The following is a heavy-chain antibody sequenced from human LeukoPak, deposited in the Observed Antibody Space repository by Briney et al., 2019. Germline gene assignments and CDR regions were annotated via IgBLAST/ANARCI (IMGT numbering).Heavy chain of an antibody. J-gene: IGHJ4*02. Sequence: GGSLRLSCAASGFTFRSYAMSWVRQAPGKGLEWVSGISDSGGRTYYADSVKGRFTISRDNSKNTLYLQMNSLRAEDTAVYYCARDNYDSSGYYSPHFDYWGQGTLVTVSS. CDR2: ISDSGGRT. V-gene: IGHV3-23*01. D-gene: IGHD3-22*01. CDR1: GFTFRSYA. CDR3: ARDNYDSSGYYSPHFDY.